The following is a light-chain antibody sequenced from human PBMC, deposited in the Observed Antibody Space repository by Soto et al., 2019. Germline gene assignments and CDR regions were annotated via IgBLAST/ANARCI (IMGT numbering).Light chain of an antibody. CDR1: QSVSSDY. J-gene: IGKJ4*01. Sequence: EIVLTQSPGTLSLSPGERAALSCKASQSVSSDYLAWYQQKPGQAPRLLMYDTFRRATGIPDRFSGSGSGTDFTLTISRLEPEDFAVYYCQQYGRSPRTFGGGTKVDIK. V-gene: IGKV3-20*01. CDR2: DTF. CDR3: QQYGRSPRT.